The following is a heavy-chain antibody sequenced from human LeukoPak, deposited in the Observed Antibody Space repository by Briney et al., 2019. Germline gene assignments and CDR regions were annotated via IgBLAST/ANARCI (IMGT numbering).Heavy chain of an antibody. CDR1: GGTFSSYA. CDR3: ASGNPGVLWFGELLKQDYYYYMDV. Sequence: SVKVSCKASGGTFSSYAISWVRQAPGQGLEWMGRIIPIFGTANYAQKFQGRVTITTDESTSTAYMELSSLRSEDTAVYCCASGNPGVLWFGELLKQDYYYYMDVWGKGTTVTVSS. CDR2: IIPIFGTA. D-gene: IGHD3-10*01. J-gene: IGHJ6*03. V-gene: IGHV1-69*05.